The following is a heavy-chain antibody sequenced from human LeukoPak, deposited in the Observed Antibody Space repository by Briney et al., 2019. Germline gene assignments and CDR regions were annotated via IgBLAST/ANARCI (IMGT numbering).Heavy chain of an antibody. V-gene: IGHV4-34*01. CDR1: GGSFSGYY. CDR2: IYYSGRT. J-gene: IGHJ1*01. Sequence: SETLSLTCAVYGGSFSGYYWSWIRQPPGKGLEWIGDIYYSGRTYYNLSLRNRVSISLDTSKNRFSLTLTSVTAADTAVYYCARRRYYDSTGFFDWGRGSLVIVSS. D-gene: IGHD3-22*01. CDR3: ARRRYYDSTGFFD.